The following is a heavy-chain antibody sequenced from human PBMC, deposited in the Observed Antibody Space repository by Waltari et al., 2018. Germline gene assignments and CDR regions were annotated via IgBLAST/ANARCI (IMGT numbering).Heavy chain of an antibody. CDR3: ARADYGGTADYDY. V-gene: IGHV3-7*04. CDR1: GFTFSSHW. D-gene: IGHD4-17*01. CDR2: IKKDGSES. Sequence: EVQLVESGGGLVQPGGSLSLSCAASGFTFSSHWMTLVRQAPGKGLEWLTNIKKDGSESYYGDSVKGRFTISRDNTKNSLYLQMNSLRVEDTAVYYCARADYGGTADYDYWGQGTQVTVSS. J-gene: IGHJ4*02.